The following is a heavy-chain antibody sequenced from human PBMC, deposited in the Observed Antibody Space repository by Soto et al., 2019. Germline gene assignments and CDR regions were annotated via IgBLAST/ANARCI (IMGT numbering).Heavy chain of an antibody. CDR3: ARDMRLYGMDL. CDR1: GFTFIDFY. CDR2: ISSGGETK. D-gene: IGHD6-25*01. Sequence: LRLSCAASGFTFIDFYMAWIRQSPGKGLEWISSISSGGETKYYADSVKGRFTISRDNTENSLYLQMNSLRADDTAVYFCARDMRLYGMDLWGQGTTVTVSS. J-gene: IGHJ6*02. V-gene: IGHV3-11*01.